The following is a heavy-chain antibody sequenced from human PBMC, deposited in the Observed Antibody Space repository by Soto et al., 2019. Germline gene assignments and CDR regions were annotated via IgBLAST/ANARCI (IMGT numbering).Heavy chain of an antibody. CDR2: IYSGGGT. Sequence: GGSLRLSCAASGFTVNSNHMSWVRQAPGKGLEWVSVIYSGGGTYYADSVRGRFTISRDNSKNMLFLQMNSLRAEDTAVYYCARCYYYDSSGYYVDYYYYGMDVWGQGTTVTVSS. CDR1: GFTVNSNH. D-gene: IGHD3-22*01. CDR3: ARCYYYDSSGYYVDYYYYGMDV. V-gene: IGHV3-66*01. J-gene: IGHJ6*02.